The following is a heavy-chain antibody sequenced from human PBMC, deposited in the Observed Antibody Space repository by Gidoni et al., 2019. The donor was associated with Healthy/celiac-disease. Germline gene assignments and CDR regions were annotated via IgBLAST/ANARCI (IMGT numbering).Heavy chain of an antibody. CDR2: ISAYNGNT. V-gene: IGHV1-18*01. D-gene: IGHD3-22*01. CDR3: ARDLYYYDSSGSERYDY. CDR1: GYTFTSYG. J-gene: IGHJ4*02. Sequence: QVQLVQSGAEVKKPGASVKVPCKASGYTFTSYGISWVRQAPGQGLEWMGWISAYNGNTNYAQKLQGRVTMTTDTSTSTAYMELRSLRSDDTAVYYCARDLYYYDSSGSERYDYWGQGTLVTVSS.